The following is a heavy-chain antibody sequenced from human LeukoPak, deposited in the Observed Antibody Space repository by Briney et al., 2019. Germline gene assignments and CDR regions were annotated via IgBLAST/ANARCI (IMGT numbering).Heavy chain of an antibody. D-gene: IGHD6-19*01. V-gene: IGHV1-8*01. Sequence: GASVKVSCKASGYTFTSYDIHWVRQATGQGLEWMGRMNPNRGDTDYAQKFQGRVTMTRDTSISTAYMELSSLRSEDTALYYCVRSFPRYIPVAGTVGGSWGQGTLVTVSS. CDR3: VRSFPRYIPVAGTVGGS. J-gene: IGHJ5*02. CDR1: GYTFTSYD. CDR2: MNPNRGDT.